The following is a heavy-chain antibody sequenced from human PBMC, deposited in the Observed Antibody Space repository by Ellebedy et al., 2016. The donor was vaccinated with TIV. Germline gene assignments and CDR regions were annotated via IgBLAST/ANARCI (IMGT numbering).Heavy chain of an antibody. D-gene: IGHD3-10*01. CDR2: ISSSSSTI. CDR1: GFTFSSYS. Sequence: GGSLRLXXAASGFTFSSYSMNWVRQAPGKGLEWVSYISSSSSTIYYADSVKGRFTISRDNAKNSLYLQMNSLRAEDTALYYCAKTYYYGSGSSSMDVWGQGTTVTVSS. V-gene: IGHV3-48*04. J-gene: IGHJ6*02. CDR3: AKTYYYGSGSSSMDV.